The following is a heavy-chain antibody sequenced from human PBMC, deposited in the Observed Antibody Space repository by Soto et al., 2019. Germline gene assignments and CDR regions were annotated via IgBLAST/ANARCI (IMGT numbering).Heavy chain of an antibody. J-gene: IGHJ4*02. D-gene: IGHD5-12*01. CDR1: XXXFINYH. Sequence: QVQLVQSGGEVKKPGASVTVSCXXSXXXFINYHITXXRQAPGQGLEWMAWINTYNGMTDYAQRFQGRVTMTRDTSTSTAYMELRNLGSDDTAXYFCAKSPRGEMATDWGQGTLVTVSS. V-gene: IGHV1-18*01. CDR3: AKSPRGEMATD. CDR2: INTYNGMT.